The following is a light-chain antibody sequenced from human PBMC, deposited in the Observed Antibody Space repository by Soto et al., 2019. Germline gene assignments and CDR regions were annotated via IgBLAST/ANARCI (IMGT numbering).Light chain of an antibody. V-gene: IGKV3-20*01. Sequence: EIVLTQSPGTLSLSPGVRATLSCRASQSVASSFLAWYQQKPGQAPRLLIYGASSMATGIPDRFSGSGSVTDFTLTITRLEHDDFAVYYCQQFAISAYTFGPGTTLDVK. CDR2: GAS. CDR3: QQFAISAYT. CDR1: QSVASSF. J-gene: IGKJ3*01.